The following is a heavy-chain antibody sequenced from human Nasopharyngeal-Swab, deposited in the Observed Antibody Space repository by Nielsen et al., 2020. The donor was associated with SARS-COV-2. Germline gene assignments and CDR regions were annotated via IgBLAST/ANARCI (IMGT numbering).Heavy chain of an antibody. Sequence: GESLKISCAASGFTFSNYVIHWVRQAPGKGLEWVAFMSYDGSNTYYADSVKGRFTISRDNSKKTVYLQMNSLRAEDTALYYCALLTGASGVNPNYWGQGTLVTVTS. J-gene: IGHJ4*02. CDR1: GFTFSNYV. CDR2: MSYDGSNT. V-gene: IGHV3-30*04. CDR3: ALLTGASGVNPNY. D-gene: IGHD4-23*01.